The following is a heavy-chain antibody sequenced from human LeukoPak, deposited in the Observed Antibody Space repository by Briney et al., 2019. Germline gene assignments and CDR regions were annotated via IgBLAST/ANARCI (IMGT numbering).Heavy chain of an antibody. Sequence: VASVKVSCKASGYTFTGYYMHWVRQAPGQGLEWMGWINPNSGGTNYAQKFQGRVTMTRDTSISTAYMELNGLRSDDTAVYYCARDLGSFTFDFDYWGQGTLVTVSS. V-gene: IGHV1-2*02. J-gene: IGHJ4*02. CDR2: INPNSGGT. CDR1: GYTFTGYY. CDR3: ARDLGSFTFDFDY. D-gene: IGHD1-26*01.